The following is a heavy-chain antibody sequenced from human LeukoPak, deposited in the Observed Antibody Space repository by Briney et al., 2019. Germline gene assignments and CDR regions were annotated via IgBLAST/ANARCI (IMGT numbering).Heavy chain of an antibody. J-gene: IGHJ4*02. V-gene: IGHV3-23*01. CDR3: AKEGYCSGGSCYGPYYFDY. Sequence: GGSLRLSCAASGFTFSSYGMSWVRQAPGKGLEWVSAISGSGGSTYYADSVKGRFTISRDNSKNTLYLQMNSLRAEDTAVYYCAKEGYCSGGSCYGPYYFDYWGQGTLVTVSS. D-gene: IGHD2-15*01. CDR1: GFTFSSYG. CDR2: ISGSGGST.